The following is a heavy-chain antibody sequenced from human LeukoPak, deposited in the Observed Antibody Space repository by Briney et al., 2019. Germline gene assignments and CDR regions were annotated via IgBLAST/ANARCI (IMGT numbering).Heavy chain of an antibody. CDR1: GDSLSDLP. Sequence: ASVKVSCKVTGDSLSDLPMHWVRHVAGKGLEWMGGFDPVFSEPVYAQRFQGRVTMSEDTSTDTAFMELTSLKSEDTAVYFCATQSLLAGVPYGYFQFWGPGTLVIVSS. CDR2: FDPVFSEP. V-gene: IGHV1-24*01. D-gene: IGHD3-10*01. J-gene: IGHJ1*01. CDR3: ATQSLLAGVPYGYFQF.